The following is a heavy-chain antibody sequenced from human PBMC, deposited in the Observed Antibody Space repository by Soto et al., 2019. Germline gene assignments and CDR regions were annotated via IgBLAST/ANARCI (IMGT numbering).Heavy chain of an antibody. V-gene: IGHV3-48*02. Sequence: EVQLVESGGGLVQPGGSLRLSCAASGFTFSSYSMNWVRQAPGKGLEWVSYISSSSSTIYYADSVKGRFTISRDNAKNSLYLQMNSLRDEDTAVYYCARERWDYYDSSAMDYYYGMDVWGQGTTVTVSS. J-gene: IGHJ6*02. CDR2: ISSSSSTI. D-gene: IGHD3-22*01. CDR3: ARERWDYYDSSAMDYYYGMDV. CDR1: GFTFSSYS.